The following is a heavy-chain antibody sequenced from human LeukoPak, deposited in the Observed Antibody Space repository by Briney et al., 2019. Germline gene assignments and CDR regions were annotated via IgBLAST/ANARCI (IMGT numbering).Heavy chain of an antibody. D-gene: IGHD2-21*01. CDR1: GFTFSSYA. CDR3: ARPGCGGNCYYRMDV. J-gene: IGHJ6*04. CDR2: VSYDITRT. Sequence: GGSLRLSCAASGFTFSSYAMTWVRQAPGKGLEWGSAVSYDITRTFYADSVEGRFAISRDNSRNTLFLQLNSLSADDTAVYYCARPGCGGNCYYRMDVWGKGTTVTVSS. V-gene: IGHV3-23*01.